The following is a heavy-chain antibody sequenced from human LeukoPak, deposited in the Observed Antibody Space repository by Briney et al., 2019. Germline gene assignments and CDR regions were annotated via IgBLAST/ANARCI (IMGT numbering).Heavy chain of an antibody. V-gene: IGHV4-61*02. Sequence: PSQTLSLTCTVSGGSITSSNNYWNWIRQSAGKGLEWIGRIYRSGITNYNPSLKSRVTMSIDASKSQFSLKLSSVTAADTAVYYCARSAWDAFDIWGQGTMVTDSS. J-gene: IGHJ3*02. CDR1: GGSITSSNNY. CDR3: ARSAWDAFDI. CDR2: IYRSGIT.